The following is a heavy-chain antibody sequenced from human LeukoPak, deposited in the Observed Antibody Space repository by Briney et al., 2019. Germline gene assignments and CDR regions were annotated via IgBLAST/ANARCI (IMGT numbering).Heavy chain of an antibody. J-gene: IGHJ5*02. Sequence: ASVKVSCKASGYTFTGYYMHWVRQAPGQGLERMGWINPNSGGTNYAQKFQGWVTMTRDTSISTAYMELSRLRSDDTAVYYCARGWNYYGSGSFPSKNWFDPWGQGTLVTVSS. V-gene: IGHV1-2*04. D-gene: IGHD3-10*01. CDR2: INPNSGGT. CDR1: GYTFTGYY. CDR3: ARGWNYYGSGSFPSKNWFDP.